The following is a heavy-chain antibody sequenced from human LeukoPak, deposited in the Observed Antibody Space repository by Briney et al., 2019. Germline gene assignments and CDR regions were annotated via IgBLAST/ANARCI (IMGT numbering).Heavy chain of an antibody. CDR1: GYTFTSYY. CDR2: INPSGDST. CDR3: ARCDYVWGSYRSYYFDY. D-gene: IGHD3-16*02. V-gene: IGHV1-46*01. Sequence: ASVKVSFKASGYTFTSYYLHWVRQAPGPGLEWMGIINPSGDSTNYAQKFQGRVTMTRDTSTSTVYMELSSLRSEDTAVYYCARCDYVWGSYRSYYFDYWGQGTLVTVSS. J-gene: IGHJ4*02.